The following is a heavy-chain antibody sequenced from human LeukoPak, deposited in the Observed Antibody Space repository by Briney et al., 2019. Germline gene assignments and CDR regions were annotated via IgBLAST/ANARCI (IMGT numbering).Heavy chain of an antibody. J-gene: IGHJ4*02. CDR1: GGSISSSSYY. CDR3: ARHSSWYSGFDY. Sequence: SETLSLTCTVSGGSISSSSYYWGWIRQPPGKGLEWIGSIYYSGSTYYNPSLKSRVTISVDASKNQFSLKVSSVIAADTGVYYCARHSSWYSGFDYWGQGTLVTVSS. V-gene: IGHV4-39*01. CDR2: IYYSGST. D-gene: IGHD6-13*01.